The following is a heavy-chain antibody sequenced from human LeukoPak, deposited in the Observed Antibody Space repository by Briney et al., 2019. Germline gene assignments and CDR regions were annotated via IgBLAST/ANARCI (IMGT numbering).Heavy chain of an antibody. J-gene: IGHJ3*02. D-gene: IGHD4-11*01. CDR3: ATETEYSNYDAFDI. CDR2: ISGGNNAI. V-gene: IGHV3-48*03. CDR1: GFTFTKYE. Sequence: PGGSLRVSCAASGFTFTKYEMNWVRQAPGKGLEWISYISGGNNAIYYADSVKGRFTISRDNGKNSLYLHMSSLRADDTAIYYCATETEYSNYDAFDIWGQGTVVTVSS.